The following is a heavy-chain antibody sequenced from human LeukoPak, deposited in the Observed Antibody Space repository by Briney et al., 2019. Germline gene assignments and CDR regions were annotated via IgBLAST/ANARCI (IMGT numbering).Heavy chain of an antibody. Sequence: GGALRLSCAATRFTFSSYWMTWVRQAPGKGLEGVASIKQDGNKKYYVDSMRSLFTISKNNAKKSLYLKMSSLRADDAAVYYCARVPQYYDSRDYSGVDVFDIWGQGTTVTVSS. D-gene: IGHD3-22*01. CDR1: RFTFSSYW. CDR3: ARVPQYYDSRDYSGVDVFDI. V-gene: IGHV3-7*01. CDR2: IKQDGNKK. J-gene: IGHJ3*02.